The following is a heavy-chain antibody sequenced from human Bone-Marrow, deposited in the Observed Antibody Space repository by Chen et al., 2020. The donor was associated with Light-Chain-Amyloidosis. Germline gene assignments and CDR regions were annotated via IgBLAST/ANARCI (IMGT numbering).Heavy chain of an antibody. D-gene: IGHD5-12*01. V-gene: IGHV5-51*01. CDR2: IYPDDSDA. CDR1: XXXXPNYW. J-gene: IGHJ4*02. CDR3: ARRRDGYNFDY. Sequence: EQSGPEVKKPGESLKISCKGSXXXXPNYWIGWVRRMPGKGLEWMGVIYPDDSDARYSPSFEGQVTISADKSITTAYLQWRSLKASDTAMYYCARRRDGYNFDYWGQGTLVTVSS.